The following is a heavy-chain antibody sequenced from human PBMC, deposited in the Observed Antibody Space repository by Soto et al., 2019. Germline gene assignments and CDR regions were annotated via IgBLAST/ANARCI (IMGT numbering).Heavy chain of an antibody. D-gene: IGHD1-26*01. CDR1: GFTFSSYA. Sequence: GGSLRLSCAASGFTFSSYAMSWVRQAPGKGLEWVSAISGSGGSTYYADSVKGRFTISRDNSKNTLYLQMNSLRAEDTAVYYCAKEDSPVWLVGAPFPLYGIDVWGQGTTVTVSS. J-gene: IGHJ6*02. V-gene: IGHV3-23*01. CDR3: AKEDSPVWLVGAPFPLYGIDV. CDR2: ISGSGGST.